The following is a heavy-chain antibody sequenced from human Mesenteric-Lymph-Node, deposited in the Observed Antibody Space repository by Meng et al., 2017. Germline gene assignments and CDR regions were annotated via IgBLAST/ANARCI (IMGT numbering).Heavy chain of an antibody. CDR1: GYTFTSYA. CDR3: ARDANTHYDFWSGFRFVDWFDP. CDR2: SNAGNGNT. V-gene: IGHV1-3*01. J-gene: IGHJ5*02. Sequence: SVKVSCKASGYTFTSYAMNWVRQAPGQRLEWKGWSNAGNGNTKYSQEFQGRVTITRDTSASTAYMELSSLRSEDTAVYYCARDANTHYDFWSGFRFVDWFDPWGQGTLVTVSS. D-gene: IGHD3-3*01.